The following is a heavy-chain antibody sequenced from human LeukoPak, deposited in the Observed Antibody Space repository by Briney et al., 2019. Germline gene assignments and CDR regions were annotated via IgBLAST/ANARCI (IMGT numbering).Heavy chain of an antibody. CDR2: ISYDGNNK. V-gene: IGHV3-30*18. J-gene: IGHJ4*02. CDR3: AKKGRLRGAISGYDR. CDR1: GFTFSNYG. D-gene: IGHD5-12*01. Sequence: GGSLRLSCAASGFTFSNYGMHWVRQAPGKGLEWVAVISYDGNNKNYADSVKGRFTVSRDNSKNTVYLQMNSPRAEDTAVYYCAKKGRLRGAISGYDRWGQGTLVTVSS.